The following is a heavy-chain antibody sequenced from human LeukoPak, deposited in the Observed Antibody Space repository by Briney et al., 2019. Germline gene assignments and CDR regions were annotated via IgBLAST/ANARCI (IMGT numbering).Heavy chain of an antibody. CDR3: ARALVLRYFDWLSPGMGAFDI. J-gene: IGHJ3*02. Sequence: PGGSLRLSCAASGFTFSSYWMSWVRQAPGKGLEWVANIKQDGREKYYVDSVNGRFTISRDNAKNSLYLQMNSLRAEDTAVYYCARALVLRYFDWLSPGMGAFDIWGQGTMVTVSS. D-gene: IGHD3-9*01. CDR1: GFTFSSYW. CDR2: IKQDGREK. V-gene: IGHV3-7*03.